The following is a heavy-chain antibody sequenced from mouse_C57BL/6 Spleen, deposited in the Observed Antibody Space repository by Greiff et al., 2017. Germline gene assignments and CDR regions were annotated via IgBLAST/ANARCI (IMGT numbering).Heavy chain of an antibody. V-gene: IGHV1-15*01. CDR1: GYTFTDYE. CDR3: TREVTWTWYFEV. D-gene: IGHD4-1*01. CDR2: IDPETGGT. Sequence: VQLQQSGAELVRPGASVTLSCKASGYTFTDYEMHWVKQTPVHGLEWIGAIDPETGGTAYNQKFKGKAILTADNSSSTAYMELRGLTSEDSAVYYVTREVTWTWYFEVWGTGTTVTVSS. J-gene: IGHJ1*03.